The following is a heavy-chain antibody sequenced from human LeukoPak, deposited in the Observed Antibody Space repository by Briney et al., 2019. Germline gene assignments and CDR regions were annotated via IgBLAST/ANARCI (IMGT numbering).Heavy chain of an antibody. CDR3: AKGSGYSYAQKDPAPYKGYYFDY. D-gene: IGHD5-18*01. CDR1: GFTFSSYA. Sequence: GGSLRLSCAASGFTFSSYAMSWVRQAPGKGLEWVSAISGSGGSTYYADSVKGRFTISRDNSKNTLYLQMDSLRAEGTAVYYCAKGSGYSYAQKDPAPYKGYYFDYWGQGTLVTVSS. CDR2: ISGSGGST. J-gene: IGHJ4*02. V-gene: IGHV3-23*01.